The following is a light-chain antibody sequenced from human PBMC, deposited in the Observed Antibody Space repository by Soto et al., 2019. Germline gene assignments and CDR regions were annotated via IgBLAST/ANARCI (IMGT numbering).Light chain of an antibody. CDR1: QSVRSY. CDR2: DAS. CDR3: QQRSNWPPFT. Sequence: EIVLTQSPATLSLSPGERATLSCRASQSVRSYLAWYQQKPGQAPRPLIYDASNRATGIPARFSGSGSGTDFTLTISSLEPEDFAVYYCQQRSNWPPFTFGPGTKVDIK. J-gene: IGKJ3*01. V-gene: IGKV3-11*01.